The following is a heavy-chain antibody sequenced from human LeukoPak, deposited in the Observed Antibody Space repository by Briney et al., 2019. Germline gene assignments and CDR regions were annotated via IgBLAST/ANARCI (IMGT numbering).Heavy chain of an antibody. CDR1: GFTVSSNY. V-gene: IGHV3-53*01. Sequence: GGSLRLSCAASGFTVSSNYMSWVRQAPGKGLEWVSVIYSGGSTYYADSVKGRFTISRDNSKNTLYLQMNSLRAEDTAVYYCASSHCDGDCYSGNFDYWGQGTLVTVSS. D-gene: IGHD2-21*02. J-gene: IGHJ4*02. CDR3: ASSHCDGDCYSGNFDY. CDR2: IYSGGST.